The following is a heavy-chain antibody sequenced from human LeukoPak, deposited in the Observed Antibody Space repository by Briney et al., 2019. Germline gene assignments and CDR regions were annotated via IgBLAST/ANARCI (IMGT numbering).Heavy chain of an antibody. CDR3: AIGPPYGGYSD. CDR1: GFTFTTYA. Sequence: PGGSLRLSCAASGFTFTTYAMTWVRQAPGKGPEWVSSISGSGGRTYYADSLKGRLTISRDNSKNTLYLQMNSLRVEDTAVYYCAIGPPYGGYSDWGQGTLVTVSS. J-gene: IGHJ4*02. D-gene: IGHD5-12*01. V-gene: IGHV3-23*01. CDR2: ISGSGGRT.